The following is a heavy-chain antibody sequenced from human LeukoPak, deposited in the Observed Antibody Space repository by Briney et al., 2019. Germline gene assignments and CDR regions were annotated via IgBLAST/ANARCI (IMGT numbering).Heavy chain of an antibody. Sequence: PSQTLSLTCAISGDSVSRNSAAWNWIRQSPSRGLELLGKTYYRTKTYNDYAVAVKTRITINPDTSKNHLALQLNSVTPEDTAVYYCGRGWTVDWIDPSDAFDIWGEGRMVSVSS. D-gene: IGHD1-1*01. CDR3: GRGWTVDWIDPSDAFDI. V-gene: IGHV6-1*01. J-gene: IGHJ3*02. CDR1: GDSVSRNSAA. CDR2: TYYRTKTYN.